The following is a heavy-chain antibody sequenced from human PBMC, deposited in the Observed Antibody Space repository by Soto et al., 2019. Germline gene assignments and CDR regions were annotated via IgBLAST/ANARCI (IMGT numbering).Heavy chain of an antibody. Sequence: QVQLVQSGAEVKKPGDSVKVSCKASGYTFSSYAIHWVRQAPGQRLEWMGWVKTGNGDTKYSQKFQDTITITRDTSARKVYMEVGSLRYEDTAVYCCVRYYGSGYFDYWGLGTLVTVSS. D-gene: IGHD3-10*01. V-gene: IGHV1-3*04. J-gene: IGHJ4*02. CDR3: VRYYGSGYFDY. CDR2: VKTGNGDT. CDR1: GYTFSSYA.